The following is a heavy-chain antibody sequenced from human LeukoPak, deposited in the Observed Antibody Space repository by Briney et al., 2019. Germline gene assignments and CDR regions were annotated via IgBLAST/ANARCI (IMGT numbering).Heavy chain of an antibody. V-gene: IGHV3-23*01. J-gene: IGHJ4*02. CDR3: AKGQSQITMIVVVIPPDFDY. Sequence: GGSLRLSCAASGFTFSSYAMSWVRQAPGEGLEWVSAISGSGGSTYYADSVKGRFTISRDNSKNTLYLQMNSLRAEDTAVYYCAKGQSQITMIVVVIPPDFDYWGQGTLVTVSS. CDR1: GFTFSSYA. D-gene: IGHD3-22*01. CDR2: ISGSGGST.